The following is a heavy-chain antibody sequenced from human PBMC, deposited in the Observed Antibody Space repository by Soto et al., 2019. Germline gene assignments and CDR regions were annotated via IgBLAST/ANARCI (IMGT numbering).Heavy chain of an antibody. J-gene: IGHJ4*02. Sequence: EAQLLESGGGLVQPGGSLRLSCAASGFTFSNYAMNWVRQAPGKGLEWVSGISGGSGDSTFYADSVKGRFTISRDNSKNTLHLQMNSLRTEDTGVYYCVSQPHWARPFESWGQGTLVNVSS. CDR2: ISGGSGDST. CDR3: VSQPHWARPFES. V-gene: IGHV3-23*01. D-gene: IGHD7-27*01. CDR1: GFTFSNYA.